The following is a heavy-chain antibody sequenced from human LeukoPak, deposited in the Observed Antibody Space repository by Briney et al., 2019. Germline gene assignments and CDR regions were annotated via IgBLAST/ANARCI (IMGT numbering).Heavy chain of an antibody. CDR1: GFTFTSYG. Sequence: PGGSLRLSCAASGFTFTSYGMHWVRQAPGKGLEWVAFIRYDGSNKYYADSVKGRFTISRDNSKNTLYLQMSSLRAEDTAVYYCARRYSSSWYSFDYWGQGTLVTVSS. J-gene: IGHJ4*02. CDR2: IRYDGSNK. D-gene: IGHD6-13*01. CDR3: ARRYSSSWYSFDY. V-gene: IGHV3-30*02.